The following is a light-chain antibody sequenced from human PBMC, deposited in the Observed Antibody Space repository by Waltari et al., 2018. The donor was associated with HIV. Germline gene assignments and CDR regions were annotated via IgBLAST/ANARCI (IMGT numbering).Light chain of an antibody. CDR2: DAS. Sequence: DIQMTQSPSSLSASVGDRVTITCQASQDTSNYLNWYQQKPGKAPKLLIYDASNLEIGVPSRFSGSGSGTDFTFTISSLQPEDMATYYCQQYDNLPPYTFGQGTKLEIK. CDR3: QQYDNLPPYT. J-gene: IGKJ2*01. V-gene: IGKV1-33*01. CDR1: QDTSNY.